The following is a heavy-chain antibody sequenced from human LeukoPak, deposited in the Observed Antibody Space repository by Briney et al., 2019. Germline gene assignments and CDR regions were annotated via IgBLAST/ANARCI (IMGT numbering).Heavy chain of an antibody. CDR3: ARHYDILTGTVNWFDP. J-gene: IGHJ5*02. Sequence: PSETLSLTCTVSGGSISSYYWSWIRQPPGKGLEWIGYIYYSGSTNYNPSLKSRVTISVDTSKNQFSLKLSSVTAADTAVYYCARHYDILTGTVNWFDPWGQGTLVTVSS. CDR2: IYYSGST. V-gene: IGHV4-59*08. CDR1: GGSISSYY. D-gene: IGHD3-9*01.